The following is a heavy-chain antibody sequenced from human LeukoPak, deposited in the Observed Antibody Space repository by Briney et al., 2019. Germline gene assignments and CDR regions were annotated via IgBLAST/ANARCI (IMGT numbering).Heavy chain of an antibody. V-gene: IGHV4-30-4*01. Sequence: SETLSLTCTVSGGSISSGDYYWSWIRQPPGKGLEWIGYIYYSGSTYYNPSLKSRVTISADASKNQFSLHLSSVTAADTAVYYCARHTLVTAISTYNWFDPWGQGILVTVSS. CDR3: ARHTLVTAISTYNWFDP. J-gene: IGHJ5*02. D-gene: IGHD2-21*02. CDR2: IYYSGST. CDR1: GGSISSGDYY.